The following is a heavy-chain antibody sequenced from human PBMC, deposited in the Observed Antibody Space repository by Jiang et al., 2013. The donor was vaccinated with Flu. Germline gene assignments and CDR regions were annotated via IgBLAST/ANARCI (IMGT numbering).Heavy chain of an antibody. CDR3: AKTSKDIVVAPAAPNDF. Sequence: SAISGSGGTTYYADXVKGRFTISRDNSKNTLYLQMNSLRAEDTAVYYCAKTSKDIVVAPAAPNDFWGQGTLVTVSS. D-gene: IGHD2-2*01. J-gene: IGHJ4*02. V-gene: IGHV3-23*01. CDR2: ISGSGGTT.